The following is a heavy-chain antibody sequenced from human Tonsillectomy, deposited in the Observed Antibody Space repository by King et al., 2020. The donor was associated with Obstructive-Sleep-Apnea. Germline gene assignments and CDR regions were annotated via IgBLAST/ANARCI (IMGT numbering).Heavy chain of an antibody. D-gene: IGHD3-22*01. CDR2: IDWDDDK. CDR3: ARDSDTMIVEGDYYGLDV. J-gene: IGHJ6*02. Sequence: TLKESGPALVKPTQTLTLTCTVSGFSLSTSGMCVSWIRQPPGKALEWLARIDWDDDKHYSTSLKTRLTISKDTSKNQVVLTMTNMDPVDTAMYYCARDSDTMIVEGDYYGLDVWGQGTTVTVSS. CDR1: GFSLSTSGMC. V-gene: IGHV2-70*11.